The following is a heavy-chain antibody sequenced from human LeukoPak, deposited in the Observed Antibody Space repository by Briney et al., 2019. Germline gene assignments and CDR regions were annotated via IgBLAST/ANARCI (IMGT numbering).Heavy chain of an antibody. CDR3: ARDPEDIVATIFSNYYYYGMDV. J-gene: IGHJ6*02. V-gene: IGHV1-18*01. Sequence: GASVKVSCKASGYTXTSYGISGVRQAPGQGLEWMEWISAYNGNTNYAQKLQGRVTMTTDTSTSTAYMELRSLRSDDTAVYYCARDPEDIVATIFSNYYYYGMDVWGQGTTVTVSS. CDR2: ISAYNGNT. D-gene: IGHD5-12*01. CDR1: GYTXTSYG.